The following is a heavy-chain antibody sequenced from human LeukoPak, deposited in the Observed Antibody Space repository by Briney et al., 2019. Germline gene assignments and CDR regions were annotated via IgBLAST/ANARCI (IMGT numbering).Heavy chain of an antibody. D-gene: IGHD2-2*01. J-gene: IGHJ4*02. CDR2: ISSSSSTI. CDR1: GFTFSSYS. Sequence: PGGSLRLSCAASGFTFSSYSMNWDRQAPGKGLEWVSYISSSSSTIYYADSVKGRFTISRDNAKNSLYLQMNSLRDEDTAVYYCAREGNLGYCSSTSCYPTRYYFDYWGQGTLVTVSS. V-gene: IGHV3-48*02. CDR3: AREGNLGYCSSTSCYPTRYYFDY.